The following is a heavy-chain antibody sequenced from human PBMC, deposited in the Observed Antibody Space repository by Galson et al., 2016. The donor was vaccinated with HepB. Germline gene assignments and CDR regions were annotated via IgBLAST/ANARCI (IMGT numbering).Heavy chain of an antibody. J-gene: IGHJ6*02. CDR2: INYIGTT. Sequence: SETLSLTCTVSGGSITTYYWSWIRQPPGKGLEWVGYINYIGTTNYSPSLKSRVSLSVDTSKNQLSLKLTSVTAADKAVYYCARGPADYYERSADKYYDYYYGMDVWSQGTTVTVS. CDR3: ARGPADYYERSADKYYDYYYGMDV. V-gene: IGHV4-59*01. CDR1: GGSITTYY. D-gene: IGHD3-22*01.